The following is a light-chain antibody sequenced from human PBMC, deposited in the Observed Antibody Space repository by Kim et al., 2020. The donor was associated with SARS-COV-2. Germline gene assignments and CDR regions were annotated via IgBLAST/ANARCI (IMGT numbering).Light chain of an antibody. Sequence: SSELTQDPVVSVALGQTVRITCQGDSLRSYYATWYQQKPGQAPLLVIYGKNNRPSGIPDRFSGSSSGSTASSTITGAQAEDEADYYCNSRDNSDNHVLFG. V-gene: IGLV3-19*01. CDR3: NSRDNSDNHVL. CDR1: SLRSYY. CDR2: GKN. J-gene: IGLJ1*01.